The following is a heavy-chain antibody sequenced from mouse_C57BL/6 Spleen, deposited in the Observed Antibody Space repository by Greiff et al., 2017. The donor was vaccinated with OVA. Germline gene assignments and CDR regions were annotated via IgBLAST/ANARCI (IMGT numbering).Heavy chain of an antibody. D-gene: IGHD3-2*02. CDR2: SRNKANDYTT. V-gene: IGHV7-1*01. Sequence: EVKLVESGGGLVQSGRSLRLSCATSGFTFSDFYMEWVRQAPGKGLEWIAASRNKANDYTTEYSASVKGRFIVSRDTSQSILYLQMNALRAEDTAIYYCARDGYSSGYPWFAYWGQGTLVTVSA. CDR3: ARDGYSSGYPWFAY. CDR1: GFTFSDFY. J-gene: IGHJ3*01.